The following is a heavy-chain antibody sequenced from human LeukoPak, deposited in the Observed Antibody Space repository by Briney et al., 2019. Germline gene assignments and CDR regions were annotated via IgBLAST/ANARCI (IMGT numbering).Heavy chain of an antibody. CDR2: IYYSGST. Sequence: SETLSLTCTVSGGSISSYYWSWIRQPPGKGLEWIGYIYYSGSTNYNPSLKSRVTISVDTSKNQFSLKLSSVTAADTAVYYCARGLYGSGSYYNPYWFDPWGQGTLVTVSS. J-gene: IGHJ5*02. V-gene: IGHV4-59*01. CDR1: GGSISSYY. D-gene: IGHD3-10*01. CDR3: ARGLYGSGSYYNPYWFDP.